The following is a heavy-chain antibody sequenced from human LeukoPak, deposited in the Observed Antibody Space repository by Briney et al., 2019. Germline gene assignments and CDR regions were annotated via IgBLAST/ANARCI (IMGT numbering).Heavy chain of an antibody. V-gene: IGHV3-33*01. Sequence: GGSLRLSCAASGFTFSSYGMHWVRQAPGKGLERVAVIWYDGSNKYYADSVKGRFTISRDNSKNTLYLQMNSLRAEDTAVYYCARDSRKRIVVVTATFDYWGQGTLVTVSS. D-gene: IGHD2-21*02. CDR2: IWYDGSNK. CDR1: GFTFSSYG. CDR3: ARDSRKRIVVVTATFDY. J-gene: IGHJ4*02.